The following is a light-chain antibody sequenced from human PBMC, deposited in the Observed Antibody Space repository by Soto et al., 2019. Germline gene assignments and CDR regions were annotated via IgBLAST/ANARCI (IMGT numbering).Light chain of an antibody. CDR3: QHYGASRS. CDR1: PSVRGRY. J-gene: IGKJ1*01. CDR2: EAS. V-gene: IGKV3-20*01. Sequence: IELTQSPGTLSLSPGERATLSCRASPSVRGRYIAWYQQRRGQAPRLLIFEASTRAPGIPDRFSGSETETEFTLTISRLEPEDCAAYYCQHYGASRSFGQGTKVDIK.